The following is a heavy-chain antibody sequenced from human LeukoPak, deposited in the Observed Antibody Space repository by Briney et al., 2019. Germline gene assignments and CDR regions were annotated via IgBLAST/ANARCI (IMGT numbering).Heavy chain of an antibody. CDR3: ARDPGDYYFDY. D-gene: IGHD3-10*01. V-gene: IGHV3-23*01. J-gene: IGHJ4*02. CDR1: GFTFSTFA. CDR2: IFPSGGEI. Sequence: GGSLRLSCAASGFTFSTFAMIWVRQPPGKGLEWVSSIFPSGGEIHYADSVRGRFTISRDNSKSILSLQMNSLRAEDTAVYYCARDPGDYYFDYWGQGTLVTVSS.